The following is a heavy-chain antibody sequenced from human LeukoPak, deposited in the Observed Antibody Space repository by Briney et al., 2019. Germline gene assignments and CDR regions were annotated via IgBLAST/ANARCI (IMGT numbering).Heavy chain of an antibody. CDR2: IYYSGST. Sequence: SETLSLTCTVSSGSISSSSYYWGWIRQPPGRGLEWFGRIYYSGSTYYNPSLKSRVPISVDTSKHQFSLKLSSVTAADTAVYYCASRRAYCGGDCYFDYWGQGTLVTVSS. J-gene: IGHJ4*02. D-gene: IGHD2-21*02. V-gene: IGHV4-39*01. CDR1: SGSISSSSYY. CDR3: ASRRAYCGGDCYFDY.